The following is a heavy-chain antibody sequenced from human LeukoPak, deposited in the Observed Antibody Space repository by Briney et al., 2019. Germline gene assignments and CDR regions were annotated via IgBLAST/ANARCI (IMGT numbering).Heavy chain of an antibody. CDR1: GFTFSSYE. V-gene: IGHV3-48*03. CDR3: ARDTMIAFDY. CDR2: ISSSGSTI. D-gene: IGHD3-22*01. J-gene: IGHJ4*02. Sequence: GGSLRLSCAASGFTFSSYEMNWVRQAPGKGLEWVSYISSSGSTIYYADSVRGRFTISRDNAKNSLYLQMNSLRAEDTAVYYCARDTMIAFDYWGQGTLVTVSS.